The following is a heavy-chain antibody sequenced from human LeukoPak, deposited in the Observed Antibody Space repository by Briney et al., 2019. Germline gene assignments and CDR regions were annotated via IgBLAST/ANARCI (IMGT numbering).Heavy chain of an antibody. V-gene: IGHV1-69*05. Sequence: ASVTVSCKASGGTFSSYAISWVRQAPGQGLEWMGGIIPIFGTANYAQKFQERATITRDMSTSTAYMELSSLRSEDTAVYYCAALHPPVVPAAGNYYGMDVWGQGTTVTVSS. CDR2: IIPIFGTA. J-gene: IGHJ6*02. CDR1: GGTFSSYA. D-gene: IGHD2-2*01. CDR3: AALHPPVVPAAGNYYGMDV.